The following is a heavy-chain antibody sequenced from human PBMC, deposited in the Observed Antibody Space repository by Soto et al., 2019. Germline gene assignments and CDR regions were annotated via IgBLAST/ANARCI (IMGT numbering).Heavy chain of an antibody. J-gene: IGHJ4*02. CDR3: ARRYGDYFDY. CDR2: IYYSGST. D-gene: IGHD4-17*01. V-gene: IGHV4-59*08. Sequence: SEPLSVTCTVAGGSSISYYWSWIRQPPGKGLEWIGYIYYSGSTNYNPSLKSRVTISVDTSKNQFSLKLSSVTAADTAVYYCARRYGDYFDYWGQGTLVTVSS. CDR1: GGSSISYY.